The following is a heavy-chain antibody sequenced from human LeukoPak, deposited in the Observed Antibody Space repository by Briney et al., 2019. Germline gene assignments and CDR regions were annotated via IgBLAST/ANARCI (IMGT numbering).Heavy chain of an antibody. CDR3: AKDIPVGVTGSLDY. D-gene: IGHD1-26*01. CDR2: ISYDGSDK. CDR1: GFTFSSYG. V-gene: IGHV3-30*18. J-gene: IGHJ4*02. Sequence: GGSLRLSCAASGFTFSSYGMHWVRQAPGKGLEWVAVISYDGSDKYYADSVKGRFTISRDNSKNTLYLQMNSLRAEDTAVYYCAKDIPVGVTGSLDYWGQGTLVTVSS.